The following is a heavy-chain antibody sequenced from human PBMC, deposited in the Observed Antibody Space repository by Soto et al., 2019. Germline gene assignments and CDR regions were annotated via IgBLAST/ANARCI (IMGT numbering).Heavy chain of an antibody. CDR2: ISAYNGNT. J-gene: IGHJ4*02. V-gene: IGHV1-18*01. CDR3: ARDYVWRSYRPFPAY. D-gene: IGHD3-16*02. Sequence: QVQLVQSGAEVKKPGASVKVSCKASGYTFTSYGISWVRQAPGQGLEWMGWISAYNGNTNYAQKLQGRVTMTTDTSTTTAYIELRSLRSDDTAVYYCARDYVWRSYRPFPAYWGQGTLVTVSS. CDR1: GYTFTSYG.